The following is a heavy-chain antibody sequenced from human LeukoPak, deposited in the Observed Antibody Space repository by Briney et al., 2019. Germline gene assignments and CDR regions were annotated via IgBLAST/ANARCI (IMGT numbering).Heavy chain of an antibody. V-gene: IGHV3-7*01. CDR1: GFTLSSSW. CDR2: IKQDGSEK. CDR3: AIVHKESSAWSH. Sequence: GGSLRLSCGASGFTLSSSWMSWVRQAPGKGLEWVANIKQDGSEKYYVDSVKGRFTISRDNAKNSLYLQMNSLRAEDTAIYYCAIVHKESSAWSHWGQGTLVTVSS. D-gene: IGHD6-13*01. J-gene: IGHJ4*02.